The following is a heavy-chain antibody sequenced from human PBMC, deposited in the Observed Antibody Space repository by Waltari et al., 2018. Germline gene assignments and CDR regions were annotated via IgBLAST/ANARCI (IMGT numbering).Heavy chain of an antibody. D-gene: IGHD3-3*01. CDR3: ARDPHDFWSGYFDY. Sequence: SLRLACAASGFTFNNYAMHWVRQAPGKGLEWVAVISYDGSKTYSADSVKGRFTISRDNSNNTLYLLMNSLRPDDTAVYYCARDPHDFWSGYFDYWGQGTLVTVSS. CDR1: GFTFNNYA. CDR2: ISYDGSKT. V-gene: IGHV3-30-3*01. J-gene: IGHJ4*02.